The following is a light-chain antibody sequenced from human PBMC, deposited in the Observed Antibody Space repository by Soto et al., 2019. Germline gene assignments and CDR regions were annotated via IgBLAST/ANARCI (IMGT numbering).Light chain of an antibody. CDR1: SNDIGAYNY. J-gene: IGLJ1*01. V-gene: IGLV2-14*01. CDR2: GVT. Sequence: QSALTQPISVSGSPGQSITISCTGNSNDIGAYNYVSWYQQHPGKAPKLLIHGVTRRPSGVSSRFSASKSAYTASLTISGLQAEDEANYYCSSFTTSYFYVFGPGTKVTVL. CDR3: SSFTTSYFYV.